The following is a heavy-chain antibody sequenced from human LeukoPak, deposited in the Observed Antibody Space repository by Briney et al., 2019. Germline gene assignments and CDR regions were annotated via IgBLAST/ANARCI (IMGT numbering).Heavy chain of an antibody. CDR1: GYRFSSYW. V-gene: IGHV5-51*01. D-gene: IGHD6-19*01. CDR3: ARRPYSSGWWVDY. J-gene: IGHJ4*02. CDR2: IYPDDSDT. Sequence: GESLQISCKGSGYRFSSYWIAWVRQMPGKGLEWMGIIYPDDSDTRYSPSFQGQVTISADKSISAAYLQWSSLKASDTTMYYCARRPYSSGWWVDYWGQGTLVTVSS.